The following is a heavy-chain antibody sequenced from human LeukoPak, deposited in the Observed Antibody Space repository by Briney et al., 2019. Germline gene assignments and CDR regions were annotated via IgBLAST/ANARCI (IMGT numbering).Heavy chain of an antibody. CDR1: GYTFTSYG. D-gene: IGHD3-22*01. J-gene: IGHJ3*02. Sequence: GASVKVSCKASGYTFTSYGISWVRQAHGQGLEWMGWISAYNGNTNYAQKLQGRVTMTTDTSTSTAYMELRSLRSDDTAVYYCARDSPAGNVAAPYDSSGYRGSLDIWGQGTMVTVSS. CDR3: ARDSPAGNVAAPYDSSGYRGSLDI. CDR2: ISAYNGNT. V-gene: IGHV1-18*01.